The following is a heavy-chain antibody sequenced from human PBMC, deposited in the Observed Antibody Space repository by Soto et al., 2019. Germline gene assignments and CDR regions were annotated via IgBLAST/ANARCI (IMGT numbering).Heavy chain of an antibody. J-gene: IGHJ6*03. CDR3: ARAVGNCSGGSCYSAYYYYYYMDV. D-gene: IGHD2-15*01. CDR2: IYYSGST. V-gene: IGHV4-39*01. Sequence: SETLSLTCTVSGGSISSSSYYWGWIRQPPGKGLEWIGSIYYSGSTYYNPSLKSRVTISVDTSKNQFSLKLSSVTAADTAVYYCARAVGNCSGGSCYSAYYYYYYMDVWGKGTTVTVSS. CDR1: GGSISSSSYY.